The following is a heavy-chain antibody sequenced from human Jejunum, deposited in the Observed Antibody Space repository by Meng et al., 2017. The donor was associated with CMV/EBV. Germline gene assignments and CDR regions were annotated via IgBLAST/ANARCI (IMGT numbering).Heavy chain of an antibody. CDR1: FTGYS. V-gene: IGHV1-2*02. Sequence: FTGYSIHWVRPAPGQGLEWMGWINPNSGGTNFAQKFQGRVTMTRDTSISTVYMEMGSLTSDDTAVFYCARADQGTWFSYYNGMDVWGQGTTVTVSS. CDR2: INPNSGGT. J-gene: IGHJ6*02. CDR3: ARADQGTWFSYYNGMDV. D-gene: IGHD3-10*01.